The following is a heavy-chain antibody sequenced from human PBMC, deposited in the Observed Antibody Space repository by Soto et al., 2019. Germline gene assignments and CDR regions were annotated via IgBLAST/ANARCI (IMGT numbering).Heavy chain of an antibody. Sequence: ASVKVSCKASGYTFTSYGISWVRQAPGQGLEWMGWISAYNGNTNYAQKLQGRVTMTTDTSTSTAYMELRSLRSDDTAVYYCARTRVGSSWYNDWFDPWGQGTLVTVSS. CDR3: ARTRVGSSWYNDWFDP. V-gene: IGHV1-18*01. CDR1: GYTFTSYG. CDR2: ISAYNGNT. D-gene: IGHD6-13*01. J-gene: IGHJ5*02.